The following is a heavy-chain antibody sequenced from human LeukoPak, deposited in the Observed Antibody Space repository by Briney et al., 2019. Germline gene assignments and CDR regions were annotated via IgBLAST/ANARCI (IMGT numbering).Heavy chain of an antibody. D-gene: IGHD3-10*01. CDR3: ARRVRGVINY. V-gene: IGHV3-53*01. CDR1: GFTFSTYS. Sequence: GGSLRLSCAASGFTFSTYSMNWVRQAPGKGLEWVSVIYSGGSTYYADSVKGRFTISRDNSKNTLYLQMNSLRAEDTAVYYCARRVRGVINYWGQGTLVTVSS. J-gene: IGHJ4*02. CDR2: IYSGGST.